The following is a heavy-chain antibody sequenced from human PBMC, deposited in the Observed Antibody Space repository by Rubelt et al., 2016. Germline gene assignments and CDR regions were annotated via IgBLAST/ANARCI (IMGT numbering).Heavy chain of an antibody. CDR2: ISSSSTTI. J-gene: IGHJ4*02. Sequence: GKGLEWISYISSSSTTIYYADSVKGRFTISGDNSKNTLYLQMNSLRAEDTAVYYCAKGISSSWYYFDYWGQGTLVTVSS. D-gene: IGHD6-13*01. CDR3: AKGISSSWYYFDY. V-gene: IGHV3-48*01.